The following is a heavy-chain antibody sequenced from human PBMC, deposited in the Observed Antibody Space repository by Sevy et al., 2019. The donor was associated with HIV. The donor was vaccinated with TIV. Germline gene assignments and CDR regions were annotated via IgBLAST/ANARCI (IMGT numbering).Heavy chain of an antibody. CDR2: IISSGTST. V-gene: IGHV3-23*01. CDR3: AKDVVGAAGPYYFDY. J-gene: IGHJ4*02. CDR1: GFIFSSYA. Sequence: GGSLRLSCVASGFIFSSYAMTWVRQAPGKGLEWVSGIISSGTSTYYADSVKGRFTISRDSSKNTLYLQMNSLRAEDTAVYYCAKDVVGAAGPYYFDYWGQGTLVTVSS. D-gene: IGHD6-13*01.